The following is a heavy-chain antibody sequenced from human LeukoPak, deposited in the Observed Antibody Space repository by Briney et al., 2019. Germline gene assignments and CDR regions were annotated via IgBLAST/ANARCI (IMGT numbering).Heavy chain of an antibody. CDR3: ARLDIVAIVGATGFDY. J-gene: IGHJ4*02. V-gene: IGHV1-69*19. CDR2: IIPIFGTA. Sequence: SVKVSCKASGGTFSSYAISWVRQAPGQGLEWMEGIIPIFGTANYAQKFQGRVTITADESTSTAYMELSSLRSDDTAVYYCARLDIVAIVGATGFDYWGQGTLVTVSS. D-gene: IGHD2-15*01. CDR1: GGTFSSYA.